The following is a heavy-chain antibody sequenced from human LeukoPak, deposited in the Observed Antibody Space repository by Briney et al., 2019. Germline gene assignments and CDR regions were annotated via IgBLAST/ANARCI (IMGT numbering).Heavy chain of an antibody. Sequence: GGSLRLSCAASGFTFRSHDMSWVRQAPGKGLEWVTGISASGGSTFYADSVKGRFTISRDNSKNTLYLQMNGLRVEDTAVYYCVREGPRGLAFDIWGQGTMVTVSS. CDR1: GFTFRSHD. V-gene: IGHV3-23*01. D-gene: IGHD3/OR15-3a*01. J-gene: IGHJ3*02. CDR2: ISASGGST. CDR3: VREGPRGLAFDI.